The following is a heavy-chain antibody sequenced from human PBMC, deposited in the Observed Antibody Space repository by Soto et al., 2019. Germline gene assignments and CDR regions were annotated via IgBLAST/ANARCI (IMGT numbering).Heavy chain of an antibody. J-gene: IGHJ6*02. Sequence: HPGGSLRLSCVASEFTFKNFAMSWVRQAPGKGLEWVSSITFNAGSTFYAGSVKGRFTISRDNSNNTLYLEMNNLRAEDTAVYYCARGGPYYDSSGYYYQDYGMDVWGQGTTVTVSS. D-gene: IGHD3-22*01. V-gene: IGHV3-23*01. CDR2: ITFNAGST. CDR3: ARGGPYYDSSGYYYQDYGMDV. CDR1: EFTFKNFA.